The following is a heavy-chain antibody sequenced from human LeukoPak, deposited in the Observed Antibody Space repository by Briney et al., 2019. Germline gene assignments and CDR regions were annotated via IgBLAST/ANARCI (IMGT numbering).Heavy chain of an antibody. CDR1: GGSISSYY. Sequence: SETLSLTCTVSGGSISSYYWSWIRQPRGKGLEWIGCLYYSGSTNYNPSLQSRVTISVDKSKNQFSLKLSSVTAADTAVYYCASSYGDYVGYWGQGTLVTVSS. J-gene: IGHJ4*02. CDR3: ASSYGDYVGY. V-gene: IGHV4-59*01. CDR2: LYYSGST. D-gene: IGHD4-17*01.